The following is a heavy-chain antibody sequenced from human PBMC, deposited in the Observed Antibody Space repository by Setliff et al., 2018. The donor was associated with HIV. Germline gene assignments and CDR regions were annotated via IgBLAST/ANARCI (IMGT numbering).Heavy chain of an antibody. J-gene: IGHJ6*03. V-gene: IGHV3-11*01. CDR3: ARLGGGYYYYYMDV. CDR1: GFTFSDHY. D-gene: IGHD3-16*01. Sequence: PGGSLRLSCAASGFTFSDHYMSWIRQAPGKGLEWVSYISNSGSTIHYADSVKGRFTISRDNAKNSLYLQMNSLRAEDTAVYYCARLGGGYYYYYMDVWGKGTTVTVS. CDR2: ISNSGSTI.